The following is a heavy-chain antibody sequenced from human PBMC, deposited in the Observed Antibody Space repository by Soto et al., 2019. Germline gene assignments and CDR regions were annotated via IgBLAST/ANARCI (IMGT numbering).Heavy chain of an antibody. D-gene: IGHD6-13*01. J-gene: IGHJ5*02. CDR2: ISSSSSTI. V-gene: IGHV3-48*01. Sequence: EVQLVESGGGLVQPGGSLRLSCAASGFTFSSYSMNWVRQAPGKGLEWVSYISSSSSTIYYADSVKGRFTISRDNGKNALYRQMNSLRAEDTAVYYCARHPERIAQIGWFDPWCQGTLVTVSS. CDR3: ARHPERIAQIGWFDP. CDR1: GFTFSSYS.